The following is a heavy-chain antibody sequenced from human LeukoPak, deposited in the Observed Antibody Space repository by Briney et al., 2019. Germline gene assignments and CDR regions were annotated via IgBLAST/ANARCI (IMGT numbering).Heavy chain of an antibody. CDR3: ARIGCSGANCYGYYYYGMHV. D-gene: IGHD2-15*01. J-gene: IGHJ6*02. CDR1: GFTFSGYG. CDR2: IWYDGSNK. Sequence: GGSLRLSCAASGFTFSGYGMHWVRQAPGKGLEWVAIIWYDGSNKYFADSVKGRFTISRDNSKNTLYLQMNSLRAEDTAVYYCARIGCSGANCYGYYYYGMHVWGRGTTVTVSS. V-gene: IGHV3-33*01.